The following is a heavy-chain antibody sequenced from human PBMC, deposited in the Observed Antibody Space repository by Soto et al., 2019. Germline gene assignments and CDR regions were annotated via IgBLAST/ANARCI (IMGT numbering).Heavy chain of an antibody. J-gene: IGHJ4*02. CDR3: ARERPTILMALDY. D-gene: IGHD3-9*01. V-gene: IGHV1-69*13. Sequence: GASVKVSCKASGCTFSSYAISWVRQAPGQGLEWMGGIIPIFGTANYAQKFQGRVTITADESTSTAYMELSSLRSEDTAVYYCARERPTILMALDYWGQGTLVTV. CDR1: GCTFSSYA. CDR2: IIPIFGTA.